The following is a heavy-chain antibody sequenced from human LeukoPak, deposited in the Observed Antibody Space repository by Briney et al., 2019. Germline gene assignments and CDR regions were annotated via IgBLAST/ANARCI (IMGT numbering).Heavy chain of an antibody. CDR3: ARPLAVAGEGAFDI. J-gene: IGHJ3*02. Sequence: SVKVSCKASGGTFSSYAISWVRQAPGQGLEWMGGIIPIFGTANYAQKFQGRVTITADESTSTAYMELSSLRSEDTAVYYCARPLAVAGEGAFDIWGQGTMVTVSS. V-gene: IGHV1-69*13. CDR1: GGTFSSYA. CDR2: IIPIFGTA. D-gene: IGHD6-19*01.